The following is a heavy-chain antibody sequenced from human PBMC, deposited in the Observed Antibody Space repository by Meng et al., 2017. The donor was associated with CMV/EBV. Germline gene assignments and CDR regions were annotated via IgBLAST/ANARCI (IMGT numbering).Heavy chain of an antibody. CDR2: IYKSGST. J-gene: IGHJ4*02. D-gene: IGHD1-26*01. CDR1: GGSVSSNHYY. V-gene: IGHV4-61*01. Sequence: CTVSGGSVSSNHYYWTWIRQPPGKGLEWIGYIYKSGSTNYNPSLKSRVTISADTSKNQFSLKLSSVTAADTAVYYCARDNLGGSYDYWGQGTLVTVSS. CDR3: ARDNLGGSYDY.